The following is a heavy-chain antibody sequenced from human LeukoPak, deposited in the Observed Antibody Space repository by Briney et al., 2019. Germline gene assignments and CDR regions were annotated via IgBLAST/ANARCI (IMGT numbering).Heavy chain of an antibody. CDR1: GFTLSTYG. CDR3: ARWGSSSWYARD. Sequence: GGSLRLSCAASGFTLSTYGMSWVRQAPGKGLEWVSTLSTSTTRTYYADSVKGRFTISRDNSKNTLYLQMNSLRAEGTAVYYCARWGSSSWYARDWGQGTLVTVSS. V-gene: IGHV3-23*01. J-gene: IGHJ4*02. CDR2: LSTSTTRT. D-gene: IGHD6-13*01.